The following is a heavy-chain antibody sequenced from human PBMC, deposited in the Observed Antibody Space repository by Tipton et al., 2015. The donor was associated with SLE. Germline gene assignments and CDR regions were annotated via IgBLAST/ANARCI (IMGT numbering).Heavy chain of an antibody. CDR3: ARGFYSTTWTGWLDP. J-gene: IGHJ5*02. Sequence: TLSLTCTVSGGSMGNYFLSWIRQPQGKGLEWIGFASYSGSTNYNPSLTSRVTISVDTAKNQFSLKLTSVTAADTAVYYCARGFYSTTWTGWLDPWGQGTLVTVSS. V-gene: IGHV4-59*12. CDR1: GGSMGNYF. D-gene: IGHD2-2*01. CDR2: ASYSGST.